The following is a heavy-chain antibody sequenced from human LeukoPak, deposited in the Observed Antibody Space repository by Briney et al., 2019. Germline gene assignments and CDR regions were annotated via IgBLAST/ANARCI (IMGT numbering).Heavy chain of an antibody. CDR3: ARAGGSGLIDY. CDR1: GGSISSSSYY. D-gene: IGHD6-19*01. CDR2: MYYSGST. V-gene: IGHV4-39*07. Sequence: SETLSLTCTVSGGSISSSSYYWGWIRQPPGKGLEWIGSMYYSGSTYYNPSLKSRVTISINTSKNQFSLKLTSVTAADTAVYYCARAGGSGLIDYWGQGTLVTVSS. J-gene: IGHJ4*02.